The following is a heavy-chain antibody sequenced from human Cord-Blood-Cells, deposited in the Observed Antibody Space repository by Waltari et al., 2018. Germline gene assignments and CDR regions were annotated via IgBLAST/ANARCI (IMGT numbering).Heavy chain of an antibody. CDR1: GFTFSSYS. CDR3: ARDVVGHIAADY. J-gene: IGHJ4*02. D-gene: IGHD6-13*01. CDR2: ISSSSSYI. V-gene: IGHV3-21*01. Sequence: VQLVESGGGLVKPGGSLRLSCAAYGFTFSSYSMNWARQAPGKGLEWVSSISSSSSYIYYADSVKGQFTISRDNANNSLYLQMNSLGAEDTAVYYCARDVVGHIAADYWGQGTLVTVSS.